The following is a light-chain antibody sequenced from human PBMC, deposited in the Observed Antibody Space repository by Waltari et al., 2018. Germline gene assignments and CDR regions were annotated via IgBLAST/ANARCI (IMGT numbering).Light chain of an antibody. Sequence: QSALTQPASVSGSPGQSIPISCTGTSDDIGNFYYVPLYQQRPGTAPKLIIYDVNKRPSGVSNRFSGSKSGNTASLTISGLQAEDGADYYCSSYTSVTTFVVFGGGTKLTVL. CDR1: SDDIGNFYY. J-gene: IGLJ2*01. CDR3: SSYTSVTTFVV. V-gene: IGLV2-14*03. CDR2: DVN.